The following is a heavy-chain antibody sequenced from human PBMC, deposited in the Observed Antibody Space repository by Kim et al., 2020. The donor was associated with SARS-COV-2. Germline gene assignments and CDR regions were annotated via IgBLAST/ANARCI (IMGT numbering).Heavy chain of an antibody. J-gene: IGHJ3*02. D-gene: IGHD3-22*01. CDR3: ARDQVTYYYDTSGYHDDGFDI. Sequence: ASVKVSCKASGYTFTSYALHWVRQARGQRLEWMGWVNVANGNTKYSQKFQGRITITRDTSASSAYMELSSLRSEDTAVYYCARDQVTYYYDTSGYHDDGFDIWGQGTMVTVSS. CDR2: VNVANGNT. V-gene: IGHV1-3*01. CDR1: GYTFTSYA.